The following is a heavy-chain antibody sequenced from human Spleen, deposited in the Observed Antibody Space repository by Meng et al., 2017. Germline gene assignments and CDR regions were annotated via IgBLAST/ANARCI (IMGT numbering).Heavy chain of an antibody. CDR1: GYNFPDYY. CDR2: INPKSGDT. D-gene: IGHD5-12*01. CDR3: ARSGSAYENWIAS. J-gene: IGHJ4*02. V-gene: IGHV1-2*06. Sequence: ASVKVSCKPSGYNFPDYYIHWVRRAPGQGLEWMGRINPKSGDTHYAQKFQARVTMTGDTSISTAYMELSGLRSDDTAVYNCARSGSAYENWIASWGQGTLVTVSS.